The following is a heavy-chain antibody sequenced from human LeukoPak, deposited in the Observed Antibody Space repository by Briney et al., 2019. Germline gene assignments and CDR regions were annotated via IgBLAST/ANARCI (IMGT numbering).Heavy chain of an antibody. CDR2: INWNGGST. CDR3: ARVTVYYYYMDV. V-gene: IGHV3-20*04. J-gene: IGHJ6*03. CDR1: GFTFSSYS. D-gene: IGHD4-11*01. Sequence: PAGGSLRLSCAASGFTFSSYSMNWVRQAPGKGLEWVSGINWNGGSTGYADSVKGRFTISRDNAKNSLYLQMISLRAEDTAVYYCARVTVYYYYMDVWGKGTTVTVSS.